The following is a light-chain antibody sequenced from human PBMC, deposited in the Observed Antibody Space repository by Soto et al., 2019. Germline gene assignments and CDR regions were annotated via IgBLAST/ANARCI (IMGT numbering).Light chain of an antibody. CDR3: QQYGSSPWT. CDR2: VAS. J-gene: IGKJ1*01. V-gene: IGKV3-20*01. Sequence: EIVLTQSPGTLSLSPGERATLSCRASQSVSSSYLAWYQQKPGQAPRLLIYVASSRTTGIPVRFSGSGSGTDFSLTISSLEPEDFAVYYCQQYGSSPWTFGQGTKVEIK. CDR1: QSVSSSY.